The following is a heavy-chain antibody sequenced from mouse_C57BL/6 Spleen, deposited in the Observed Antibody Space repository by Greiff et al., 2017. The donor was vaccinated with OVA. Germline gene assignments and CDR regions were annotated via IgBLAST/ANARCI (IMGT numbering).Heavy chain of an antibody. J-gene: IGHJ3*01. CDR3: ARGNPFAY. V-gene: IGHV1-50*01. Sequence: QVQLKQPGAELVKPGASVKLSCKASGYTFTSYWMQWVNQRPGQGLEWIGEIDPSDSYTTYNQKFKGKGTLTVDTSSSTTYIQHSSRTSEDAAVYCCARGNPFAYWGKGTLVTVSA. CDR1: GYTFTSYW. CDR2: IDPSDSYT.